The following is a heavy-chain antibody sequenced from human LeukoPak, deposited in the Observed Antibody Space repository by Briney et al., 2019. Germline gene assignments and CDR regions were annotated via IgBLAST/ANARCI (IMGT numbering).Heavy chain of an antibody. CDR3: ARDLSGGKLRYFDWLPPDY. Sequence: ASVKVSRKASGYTFTSYYMHWVRQAPGQGLEWMGILNPNAGTTSYAQKSQGRVTVTRDTSTSTVYMELSSLRSEDTAVYYCARDLSGGKLRYFDWLPPDYWGQGTLVTVSS. J-gene: IGHJ4*02. D-gene: IGHD3-9*01. CDR2: LNPNAGTT. V-gene: IGHV1-46*01. CDR1: GYTFTSYY.